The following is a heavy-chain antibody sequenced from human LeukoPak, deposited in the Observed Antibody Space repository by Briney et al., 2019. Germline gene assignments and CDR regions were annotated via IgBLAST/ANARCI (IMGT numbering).Heavy chain of an antibody. Sequence: SETLSLTCTVSGGSISSSSYYWGWIRQPPGKGLEWIGSIYYSGSTYYNPSLKSRVTISVDTSKNQFSLKLSSVTAADTAVYYCARDHDYGGNPYYYGMDVWGQGTTVTVSS. CDR1: GGSISSSSYY. D-gene: IGHD4-23*01. CDR2: IYYSGST. CDR3: ARDHDYGGNPYYYGMDV. V-gene: IGHV4-39*07. J-gene: IGHJ6*02.